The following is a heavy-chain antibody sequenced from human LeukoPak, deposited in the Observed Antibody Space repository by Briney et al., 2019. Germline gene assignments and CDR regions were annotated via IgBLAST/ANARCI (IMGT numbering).Heavy chain of an antibody. CDR2: FSRSGPDT. V-gene: IGHV3-23*01. CDR3: AKGSLSSWYYFDY. D-gene: IGHD6-13*01. CDR1: GFTFGSSA. J-gene: IGHJ4*02. Sequence: GGSLRLSCAASGFTFGSSAMSWVRQAPGKGPEWVSTFSRSGPDTYYADSVKGRFTIFRDNSKNTLYLQMNSLRAEDTAVYYCAKGSLSSWYYFDYWGQGTLVTVSS.